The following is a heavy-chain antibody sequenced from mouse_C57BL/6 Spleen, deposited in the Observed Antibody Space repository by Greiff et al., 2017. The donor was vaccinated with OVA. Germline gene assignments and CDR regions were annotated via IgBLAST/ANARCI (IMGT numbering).Heavy chain of an antibody. V-gene: IGHV1-50*01. CDR1: GYTFTSYW. CDR3: ARRLLEV. J-gene: IGHJ1*03. D-gene: IGHD1-2*01. CDR2: IDPSDSYT. Sequence: QVRLQQPGAELVKPGASVKLSCKASGYTFTSYWMQWVKQRPGQGLEWIGEIDPSDSYTNYNQKFKGKATLTVDTSSSTAYMQLSSLTSEDSAVYYCARRLLEVWGTGTTVTVAS.